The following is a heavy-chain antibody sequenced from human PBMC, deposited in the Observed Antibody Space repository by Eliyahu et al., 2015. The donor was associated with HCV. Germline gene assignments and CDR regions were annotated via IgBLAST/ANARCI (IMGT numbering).Heavy chain of an antibody. CDR3: AKLDILTGYSRGNAFDI. Sequence: EVQLVESGGGLVQPGRSLRLSCAAXGFTFXXYAMHWVRQAPGKGLEWVSGISWNSGSIGYADSVKGRFTISRDNAKNSLYLQMNSLRAEDTALYYCAKLDILTGYSRGNAFDIWGQGTMVTVSS. V-gene: IGHV3-9*01. D-gene: IGHD3-9*01. CDR2: ISWNSGSI. CDR1: GFTFXXYA. J-gene: IGHJ3*02.